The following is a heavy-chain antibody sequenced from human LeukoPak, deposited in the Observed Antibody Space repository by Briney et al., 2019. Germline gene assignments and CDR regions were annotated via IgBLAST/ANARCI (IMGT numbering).Heavy chain of an antibody. CDR2: IYYSGST. CDR3: ATSGYGGNDY. D-gene: IGHD4-23*01. V-gene: IGHV4-59*01. J-gene: IGHJ4*02. Sequence: SETLSLTCTPPGGPIISYSWSWIRHPPGKGLEGIGYIYYSGSTNYNPSLKSRVTISVDTSKNQFSLKLSSVTAADTAVYYCATSGYGGNDYWGQGTLVTVSS. CDR1: GGPIISYS.